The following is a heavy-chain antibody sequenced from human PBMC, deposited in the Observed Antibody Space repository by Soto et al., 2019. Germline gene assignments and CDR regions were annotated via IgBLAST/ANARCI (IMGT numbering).Heavy chain of an antibody. Sequence: PSETLSLTCTVSGGSISSGDNYRSWIRQPPGKGLEWIAYIHNIVSTHYNPSLKSRVTISVDTSKNHFSLKLSSVTAADTAVYYCARSRSSGSYFFDYWGQGILVTVSS. CDR1: GGSISSGDNY. CDR3: ARSRSSGSYFFDY. V-gene: IGHV4-30-4*01. CDR2: IHNIVST. J-gene: IGHJ4*02. D-gene: IGHD1-26*01.